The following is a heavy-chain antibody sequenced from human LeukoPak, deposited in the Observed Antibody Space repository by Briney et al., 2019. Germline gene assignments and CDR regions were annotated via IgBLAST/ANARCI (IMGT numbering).Heavy chain of an antibody. Sequence: GGSLRLSCAASGFTFSSYSMNWVRQAPGKGLEYVAAISSNGGSTFYANSVKGRFIGSRDNSKNTLSLQMGSLRTEDLAMYYCARRAPGFSSSWLDYWAREPRSPSPQ. D-gene: IGHD6-13*01. CDR1: GFTFSSYS. CDR2: ISSNGGST. V-gene: IGHV3-64*01. CDR3: ARRAPGFSSSWLDY. J-gene: IGHJ4*02.